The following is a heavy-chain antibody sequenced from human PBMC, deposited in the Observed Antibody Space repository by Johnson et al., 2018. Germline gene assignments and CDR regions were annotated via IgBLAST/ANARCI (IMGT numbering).Heavy chain of an antibody. CDR2: ISWNSGSI. D-gene: IGHD2-21*02. J-gene: IGHJ6*02. CDR3: AKDKGVVTAIGMDV. V-gene: IGHV3-9*01. Sequence: VQLVQSGGGLVKPGGSLRLSCAASGFTFDDYAMHWVRQAPGKGLEWVSGISWNSGSIGYADSVKGRFTISRDNAKNSLYLQMNSLRAEDTALYYCAKDKGVVTAIGMDVWGQGTTVTVSS. CDR1: GFTFDDYA.